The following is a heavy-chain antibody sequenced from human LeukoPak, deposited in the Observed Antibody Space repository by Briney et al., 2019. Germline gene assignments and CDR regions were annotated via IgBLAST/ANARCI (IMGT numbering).Heavy chain of an antibody. D-gene: IGHD3-3*01. CDR2: IDYSGST. J-gene: IGHJ6*02. Sequence: SETLSLTCTVSGGSINGYYWSWIRQPPGKGLEWIGYIDYSGSTDYNPSLKSRVTISLDTSKNQFSLKLSSVTAADTAVYYCARNLGVFYYGMDVWGQGTTVTVSS. CDR1: GGSINGYY. CDR3: ARNLGVFYYGMDV. V-gene: IGHV4-59*12.